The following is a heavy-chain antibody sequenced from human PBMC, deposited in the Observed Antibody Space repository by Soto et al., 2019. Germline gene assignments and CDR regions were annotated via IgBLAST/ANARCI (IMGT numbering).Heavy chain of an antibody. CDR1: GFIFSAYG. CDR2: ISYDGSNE. Sequence: PGGSLRLSCEATGFIFSAYGMNWVRQAPGKGLEWVAGISYDGSNEAYGDSVKGRFTISRDNSKNRLFLQMNNVRDDDAAVYYCARDKITGLFDYWGQGTLVTVSS. V-gene: IGHV3-30*03. CDR3: ARDKITGLFDY. J-gene: IGHJ4*02. D-gene: IGHD2-8*02.